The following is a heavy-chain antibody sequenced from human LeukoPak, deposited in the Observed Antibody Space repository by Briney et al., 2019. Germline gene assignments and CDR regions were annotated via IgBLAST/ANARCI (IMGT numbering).Heavy chain of an antibody. CDR3: AKGYCSSTSCYPPGFDY. CDR1: GLTFSSYA. V-gene: IGHV3-23*01. CDR2: ISGSGGDT. J-gene: IGHJ4*02. Sequence: PGGSLRLSCAASGLTFSSYAMSWVRQAPGKGLEWVSAISGSGGDTYYADSVKGRFTISRDNSKNTLYLQMNSLRAEDTAVYYCAKGYCSSTSCYPPGFDYWGQGTLVTVSS. D-gene: IGHD2-2*01.